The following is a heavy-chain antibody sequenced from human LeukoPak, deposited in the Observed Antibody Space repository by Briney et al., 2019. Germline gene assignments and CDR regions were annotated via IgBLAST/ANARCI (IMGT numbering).Heavy chain of an antibody. CDR2: INHNGTT. CDR3: ARFGDCSDGLCFYYLDP. Sequence: SETLSLTCAAYGGSFNNSYWTWIRQSPGKGLEWIGEINHNGTTRYNKPLKSRVTISIDTSKNQLSLKLYAVTAADTAVYYCARFGDCSDGLCFYYLDPWGQGTLVTVSS. D-gene: IGHD2-15*01. CDR1: GGSFNNSY. V-gene: IGHV4-34*01. J-gene: IGHJ5*02.